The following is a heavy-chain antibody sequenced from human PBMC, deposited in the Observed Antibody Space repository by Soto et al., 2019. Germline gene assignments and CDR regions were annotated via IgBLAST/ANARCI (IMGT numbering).Heavy chain of an antibody. J-gene: IGHJ6*02. V-gene: IGHV4-4*02. Sequence: QIQLQESGPGLVKSSGTLSLTCTVSGDSITNSDWWSWVRQSPGKGLEWIGEIHHSGATNYNPSLKSRGTISVETSTNHLSLKVSSVTAADTAVYYCVRNGYYCLDIWGQGTTVTVSS. CDR3: VRNGYYCLDI. CDR2: IHHSGAT. CDR1: GDSITNSDW.